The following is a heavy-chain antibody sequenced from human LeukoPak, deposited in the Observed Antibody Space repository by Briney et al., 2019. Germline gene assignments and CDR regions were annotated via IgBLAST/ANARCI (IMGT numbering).Heavy chain of an antibody. V-gene: IGHV4-34*01. CDR2: VNHSGST. Sequence: SEALSLTCGVYGGSLSGYYWNWIRQSPGKGLEWIGEVNHSGSTNYNPSLKSRVTISLNTSTNQFSLSLTSVTAADTAVYYCARGGPRVYYYYYYMDVWGKGTSVTVSS. CDR1: GGSLSGYY. J-gene: IGHJ6*03. CDR3: ARGGPRVYYYYYYMDV.